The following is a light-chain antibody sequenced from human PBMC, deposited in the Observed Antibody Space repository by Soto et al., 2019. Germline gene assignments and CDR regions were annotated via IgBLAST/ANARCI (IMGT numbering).Light chain of an antibody. Sequence: EIVLTQSPGTLSLSPGERATLSCRASQSVSSNYLAWYQQKPGQAPRLLIYGASSRATGIPDRFSGSGSGTDFTLTISRLVYEDFAVYYCQQYGGSPRVTFGGGTKVEIK. J-gene: IGKJ4*01. CDR3: QQYGGSPRVT. CDR2: GAS. CDR1: QSVSSNY. V-gene: IGKV3-20*01.